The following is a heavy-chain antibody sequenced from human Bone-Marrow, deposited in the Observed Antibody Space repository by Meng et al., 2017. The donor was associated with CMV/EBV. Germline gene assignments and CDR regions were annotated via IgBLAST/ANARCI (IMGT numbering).Heavy chain of an antibody. J-gene: IGHJ3*02. CDR1: GGTFSSYA. V-gene: IGHV1-69*05. CDR3: AKDTIAEYYYDSSGYYLGWAFDI. D-gene: IGHD3-22*01. Sequence: SVKVSCKASGGTFSSYAISWVRQAPGQGLEWMGGIIPIFGTANYAQKFQGRVTITTDESTSTAYMELSSLRSEDTAVYYCAKDTIAEYYYDSSGYYLGWAFDIWGQGTMVTVSS. CDR2: IIPIFGTA.